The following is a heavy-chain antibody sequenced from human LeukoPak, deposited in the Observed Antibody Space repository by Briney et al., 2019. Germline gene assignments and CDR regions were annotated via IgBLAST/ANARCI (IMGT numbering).Heavy chain of an antibody. Sequence: PGGSLRLSCAASGFTFSSYGMHWVRQAPGKGLEWVAVISYDGSNKYYADSVKGRFTISRDNSKNTLYLQMNSLRAEDTAVYYCAKSGSLWSYPSDYWGQGTLVTVSS. D-gene: IGHD5-18*01. V-gene: IGHV3-30*18. CDR3: AKSGSLWSYPSDY. CDR2: ISYDGSNK. CDR1: GFTFSSYG. J-gene: IGHJ4*02.